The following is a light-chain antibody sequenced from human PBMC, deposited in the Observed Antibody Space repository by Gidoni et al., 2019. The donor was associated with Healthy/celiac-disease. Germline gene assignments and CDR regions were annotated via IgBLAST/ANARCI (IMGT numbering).Light chain of an antibody. CDR2: KAS. CDR1: QSISSW. V-gene: IGKV1-5*03. J-gene: IGKJ1*01. CDR3: QQYNSYSLWT. Sequence: DIQMTQSPSTLSASLGDRVTITCRASQSISSWLAWYQQKPGKAPKLLIYKASSLESGVPSRFSGSGSGTEFTLTISSLQPDDFATYYCQQYNSYSLWTFGQGTKVEIK.